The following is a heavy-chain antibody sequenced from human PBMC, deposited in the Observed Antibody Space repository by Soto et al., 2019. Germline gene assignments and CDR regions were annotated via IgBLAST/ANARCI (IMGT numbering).Heavy chain of an antibody. CDR2: IIPMLGVA. D-gene: IGHD6-13*01. CDR3: AREQEQLAES. J-gene: IGHJ4*02. CDR1: GFTFSRYT. V-gene: IGHV1-69*09. Sequence: VQLVESGGGLVKPGGSLRLSCAASGFTFSRYTISWVRQAPGQGLEWMGRIIPMLGVANYAQKFQGRVTITADKSTSTAYMDLSSLRSEDTAVYYCAREQEQLAESWGQGTLVTVSS.